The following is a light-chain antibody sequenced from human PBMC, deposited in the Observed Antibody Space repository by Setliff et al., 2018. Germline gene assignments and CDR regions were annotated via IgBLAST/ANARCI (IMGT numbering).Light chain of an antibody. CDR3: SSYAGVDIYV. J-gene: IGLJ1*01. V-gene: IGLV2-8*01. CDR1: SSDVGTYKL. CDR2: EVN. Sequence: QSVLTQPPSASGSPGQSVTISCTGTSSDVGTYKLVSWFQQHPGKGPKLVIYEVNRRPSGVPDRFSGSKSGNTASLTVSGLQAEDEADYYCSSYAGVDIYVFGTGTKVTVL.